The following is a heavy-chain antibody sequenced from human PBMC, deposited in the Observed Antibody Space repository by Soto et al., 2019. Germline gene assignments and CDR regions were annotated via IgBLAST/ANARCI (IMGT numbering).Heavy chain of an antibody. CDR2: IYHSGGT. Sequence: QLQLQESGSGLVKPSQTLSLTCAVSGGSISSGGYSWSWIRQPPGKGLEWIGYIYHSGGTYCNPSLKCRVPISVDRTKIQFSLKLGSVTAADTAVYYCARVPGPWCQGTLVTVSS. V-gene: IGHV4-30-2*01. CDR3: ARVPGP. J-gene: IGHJ5*02. CDR1: GGSISSGGYS.